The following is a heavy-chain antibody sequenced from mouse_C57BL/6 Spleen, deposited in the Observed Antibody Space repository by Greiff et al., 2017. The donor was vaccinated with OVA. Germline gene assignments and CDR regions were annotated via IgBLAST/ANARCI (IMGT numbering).Heavy chain of an antibody. CDR3: VCLAYYSNYEAMDY. J-gene: IGHJ4*01. V-gene: IGHV1-59*01. Sequence: QVQLQQPGAELVRPGTSVKLSCKASGYTFTSYWMHWVKQRPGQGLEWIGVIDPSDSYTNYNQKFKGKATLTVDTSSSTAYMQLSSLTSEDSAVYYCVCLAYYSNYEAMDYWGQGTSVTVSS. CDR1: GYTFTSYW. CDR2: IDPSDSYT. D-gene: IGHD2-5*01.